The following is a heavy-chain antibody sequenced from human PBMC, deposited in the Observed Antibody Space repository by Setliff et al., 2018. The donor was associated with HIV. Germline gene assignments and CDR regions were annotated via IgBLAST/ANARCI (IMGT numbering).Heavy chain of an antibody. D-gene: IGHD3-16*01. Sequence: SETLSLTCTVSGGSIDSSDYYWGWIRQPPGKGLEWIGSIFYSGRSMYNPSLRSRVTISVDTSKNQLSLSVTSVTAADTAVYYCARIWGIPPLYYFDYWGQGTLVTVSS. V-gene: IGHV4-39*01. J-gene: IGHJ4*02. CDR3: ARIWGIPPLYYFDY. CDR2: IFYSGRS. CDR1: GGSIDSSDYY.